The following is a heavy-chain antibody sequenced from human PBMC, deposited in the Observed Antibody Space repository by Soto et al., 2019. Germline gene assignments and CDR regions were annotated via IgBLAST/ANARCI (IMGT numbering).Heavy chain of an antibody. J-gene: IGHJ5*02. Sequence: DVQLVESGGGLVKPRGSLRLSCAASGFTLKNYSMTWVRQAPGKGLEWGSSISSNSNYKYYADSLKGRFTISRDNAKNALYLQMSSLRAEDTAVYYCASARSTTWTGTTRGWFDPWGWGTLVTVAS. CDR3: ASARSTTWTGTTRGWFDP. CDR1: GFTLKNYS. V-gene: IGHV3-21*06. CDR2: ISSNSNYK. D-gene: IGHD2-2*01.